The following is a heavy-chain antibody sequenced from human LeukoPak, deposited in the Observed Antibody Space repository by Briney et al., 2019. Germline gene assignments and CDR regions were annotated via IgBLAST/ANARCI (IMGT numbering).Heavy chain of an antibody. CDR3: AKGYSSGWSPFDY. J-gene: IGHJ4*02. Sequence: GGSLRLSCAASGFTLSSYAMSWVRQAPGKGLEWVSGISAGGGTTYYAYSVKGRFTISRDNSKNTLYLQMNSLRAEDTALYYCAKGYSSGWSPFDYWGQGTLVTVSS. CDR1: GFTLSSYA. D-gene: IGHD6-19*01. V-gene: IGHV3-23*01. CDR2: ISAGGGTT.